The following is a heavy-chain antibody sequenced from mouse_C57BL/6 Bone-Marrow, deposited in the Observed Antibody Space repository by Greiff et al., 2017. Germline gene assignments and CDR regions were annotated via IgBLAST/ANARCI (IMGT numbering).Heavy chain of an antibody. J-gene: IGHJ1*03. D-gene: IGHD2-5*01. CDR1: GYTFTSYW. CDR2: ILPNSGST. V-gene: IGHV1-64*01. CDR3: AREDKVYYSNNVWYFDV. Sequence: QVQLQQPGAELVKPGASVKLSCKASGYTFTSYWMHWVKQRPGQGLEWIGMILPNSGSTNYNGKFKSKATLTVDKSSSTAYMQLSSLTSEDSAVYYCAREDKVYYSNNVWYFDVWGTGTTVTVSS.